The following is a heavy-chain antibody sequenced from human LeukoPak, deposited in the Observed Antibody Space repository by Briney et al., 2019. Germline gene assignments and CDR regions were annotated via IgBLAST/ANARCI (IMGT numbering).Heavy chain of an antibody. Sequence: LPGGSLRLSCAASGFTFSSYSMNWVRQAPGKGLEWISFIDSSSRTIFYAESVKGRFTISRDNTKNSLFLQMNSLRAEDTAVYYCARRVPSQVITDYFDYWGQGILVTVSS. V-gene: IGHV3-48*04. J-gene: IGHJ4*02. D-gene: IGHD3-16*01. CDR2: IDSSSRTI. CDR1: GFTFSSYS. CDR3: ARRVPSQVITDYFDY.